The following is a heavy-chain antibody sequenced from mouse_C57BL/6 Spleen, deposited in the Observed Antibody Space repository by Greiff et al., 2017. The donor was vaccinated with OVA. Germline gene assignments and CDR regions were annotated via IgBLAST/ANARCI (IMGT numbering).Heavy chain of an antibody. Sequence: QVQLKQPGAELVKPGASVKLSCKASGYTFTSYWMHWVKQRPGRGLEWIGRIDPNSGGTKYNEKFKSKATLTVDKPSSTAYMQLSSLTSEDSAVYYCARKEAQASYAMDYWGQGTSVTVSS. J-gene: IGHJ4*01. CDR2: IDPNSGGT. CDR3: ARKEAQASYAMDY. D-gene: IGHD3-2*02. V-gene: IGHV1-72*01. CDR1: GYTFTSYW.